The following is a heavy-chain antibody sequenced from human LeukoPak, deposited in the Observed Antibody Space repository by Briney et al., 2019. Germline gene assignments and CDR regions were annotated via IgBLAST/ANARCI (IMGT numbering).Heavy chain of an antibody. CDR3: AKMGNPSTVTADY. CDR1: GASFNGYF. J-gene: IGHJ4*02. CDR2: IYDNGNT. D-gene: IGHD4-17*01. V-gene: IGHV4-4*08. Sequence: SETLSLTCTVSGASFNGYFWDWIRQSPGKGLEWIGYIYDNGNTNYNPSLKSRVTIFLDTSKNQFSLKMNSVTAADTAVYYCAKMGNPSTVTADYWGQGTLVTVSS.